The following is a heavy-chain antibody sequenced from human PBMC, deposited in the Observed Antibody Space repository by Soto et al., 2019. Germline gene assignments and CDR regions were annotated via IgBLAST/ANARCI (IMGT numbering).Heavy chain of an antibody. CDR3: ARGPTIAVFLGAASRVIWFHP. CDR1: GGSISSDGYS. CDR2: IYHTGST. V-gene: IGHV4-30-2*01. J-gene: IGHJ5*02. D-gene: IGHD3-22*01. Sequence: KPSESLSLTCVVSGGSISSDGYSWSWIRQPPGQGLEWIGYIYHTGSTSYNASLKSRVTISVDTSKNQFSLKLTSVTAADTAIYYCARGPTIAVFLGAASRVIWFHPRGQGALVSVSS.